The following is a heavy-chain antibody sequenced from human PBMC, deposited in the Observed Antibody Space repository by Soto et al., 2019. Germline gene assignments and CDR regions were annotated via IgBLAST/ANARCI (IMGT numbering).Heavy chain of an antibody. Sequence: EVQLLESGGGLVQPGVSLRLSCAASGFTFSSYAMSWVRQAPGKGLEWVSAISGSGGSTYYADSVKGRFTISRDNSKNTLYLQMNSLRAEDTAVYYCAKDRSRENGFDYWGQGTLVTVSS. J-gene: IGHJ4*02. D-gene: IGHD2-8*01. CDR2: ISGSGGST. CDR1: GFTFSSYA. V-gene: IGHV3-23*01. CDR3: AKDRSRENGFDY.